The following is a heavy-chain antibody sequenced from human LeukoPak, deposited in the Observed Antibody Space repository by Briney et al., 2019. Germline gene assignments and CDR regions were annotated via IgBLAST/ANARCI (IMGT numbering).Heavy chain of an antibody. J-gene: IGHJ4*02. Sequence: LSCAASGFTFSSYSMNWIRPPPGKGLEWIGEINHSGSTNYNPSLKSRVTISVDTSRNQFSLKLSSVTAADTAVYYCARAAWAVVVPARVKRFYFDYWGQGTLVTVSS. CDR2: INHSGST. D-gene: IGHD2-2*01. CDR1: GFTFSSYS. CDR3: ARAAWAVVVPARVKRFYFDY. V-gene: IGHV4-34*01.